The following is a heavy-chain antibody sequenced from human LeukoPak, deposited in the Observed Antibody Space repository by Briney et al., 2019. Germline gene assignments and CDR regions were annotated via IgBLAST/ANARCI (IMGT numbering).Heavy chain of an antibody. J-gene: IGHJ4*02. V-gene: IGHV4-34*01. CDR3: ARRVVVIRHFDY. D-gene: IGHD3-22*01. Sequence: SETLSLTCTVSGGSISSHHWSWIRQPPGKGLEWIGEINHSGSTNYNPSLKSRVTISVDTSKNQFSLKLSSVTAADTAVYYCARRVVVIRHFDYWGKGTLVTVSS. CDR1: GGSISSHH. CDR2: INHSGST.